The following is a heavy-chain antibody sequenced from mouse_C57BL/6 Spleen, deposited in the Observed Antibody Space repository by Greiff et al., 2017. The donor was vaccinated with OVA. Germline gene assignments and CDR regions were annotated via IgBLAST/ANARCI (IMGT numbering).Heavy chain of an antibody. V-gene: IGHV1-53*01. CDR1: GYTFTSYW. J-gene: IGHJ1*03. Sequence: VQLQQPGTELVKPGASVKLSCKASGYTFTSYWMHWVKQRPGQGLEWIGNINPSNGGTNYNEKFKSKATLTVDKSSSTAYMQLSSLTSEDSAVYYCARWPITTVVAPRYFDVWGTGTTVTVSS. D-gene: IGHD1-1*01. CDR2: INPSNGGT. CDR3: ARWPITTVVAPRYFDV.